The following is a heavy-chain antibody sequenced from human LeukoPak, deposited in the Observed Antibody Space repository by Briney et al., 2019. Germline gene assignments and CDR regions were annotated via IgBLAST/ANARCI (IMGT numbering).Heavy chain of an antibody. D-gene: IGHD2/OR15-2a*01. J-gene: IGHJ4*02. CDR1: GFTFSSCV. Sequence: GGSLRLSCAASGFTFSSCVMHWARQAPGKGPEWVAAIWSDGNNKYYADSVKGRFAISRDNSKNTLYLQINSLRAEDTAVYYCARESNTVNDYWGQGTLVTVSS. CDR3: ARESNTVNDY. V-gene: IGHV3-33*01. CDR2: IWSDGNNK.